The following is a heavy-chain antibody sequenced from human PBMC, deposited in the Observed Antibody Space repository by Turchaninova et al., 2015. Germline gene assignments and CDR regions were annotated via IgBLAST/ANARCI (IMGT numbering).Heavy chain of an antibody. Sequence: QVQLLQSGAEVKKPRASVKGSSKDEGYTFTKYAMHWVRQAPGQRLEWMGWINAGNGDTKYSQKFQGRVTITRDTSASTAYMELSSLRSEDTAVYYCARTPLGFVVMVVWGQGTTVTVSS. CDR3: ARTPLGFVVMVV. J-gene: IGHJ6*02. CDR1: GYTFTKYA. CDR2: INAGNGDT. V-gene: IGHV1-3*01. D-gene: IGHD2-8*01.